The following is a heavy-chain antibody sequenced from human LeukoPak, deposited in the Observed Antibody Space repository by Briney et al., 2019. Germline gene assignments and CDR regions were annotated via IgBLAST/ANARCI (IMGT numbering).Heavy chain of an antibody. CDR3: ARGNYGSGSYYVVDFDY. D-gene: IGHD3-10*01. V-gene: IGHV4-59*12. CDR1: IDSIKNYS. CDR2: IYHTGNT. Sequence: SQTLSLTCTVSIDSIKNYSWNWIRQPPRKGLEWIGYIYHTGNTNYNPSLKSRLSMSIDPSKNQFSLNLNSVTAADTAVYYCARGNYGSGSYYVVDFDYWGQGTLVTVSS. J-gene: IGHJ4*02.